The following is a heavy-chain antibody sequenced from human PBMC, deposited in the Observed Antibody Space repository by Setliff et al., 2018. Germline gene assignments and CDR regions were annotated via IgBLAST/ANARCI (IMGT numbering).Heavy chain of an antibody. D-gene: IGHD5-18*01. V-gene: IGHV1-46*01. CDR1: GYTLTGYY. CDR3: ARAPLESGYYYGQGHYFDY. CDR2: IDPSGGYT. Sequence: ASVKVSCKASGYTLTGYYMHWVRQAPGQGLEWMGIIDPSGGYTNYARKFQGRVTMTRDTSTTTVYMELSSLRSDDTAVYYCARAPLESGYYYGQGHYFDYWGQGTLVTVSS. J-gene: IGHJ4*02.